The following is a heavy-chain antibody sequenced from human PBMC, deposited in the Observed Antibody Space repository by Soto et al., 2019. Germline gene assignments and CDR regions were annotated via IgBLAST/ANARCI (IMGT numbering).Heavy chain of an antibody. Sequence: EMQLVESGGGLVQPGGSLRLSCAASGFTFSDHYMDWVRQAPGKGLEWVGRIRNKANSYATEYDASVKGRFTISRDDSNNSLYLPMNSLRPEDTAVYYCARGPLVAGAAAPRGWFDPWGQGTLVSVSS. CDR1: GFTFSDHY. CDR2: IRNKANSYAT. CDR3: ARGPLVAGAAAPRGWFDP. D-gene: IGHD2-2*01. J-gene: IGHJ5*02. V-gene: IGHV3-72*01.